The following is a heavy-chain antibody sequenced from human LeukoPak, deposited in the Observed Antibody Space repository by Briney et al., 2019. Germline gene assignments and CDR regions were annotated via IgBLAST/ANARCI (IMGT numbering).Heavy chain of an antibody. CDR1: GFIFSSYD. Sequence: GGSLRLSCAASGFIFSSYDINWLRQAPGQGLEWISSISSSSSYIYYADSVRGRFTISRDNAKHPVFLQMNRLRAEDTAVYYCARALSIATTVDIWGLGTMVTVSS. CDR2: ISSSSSYI. CDR3: ARALSIATTVDI. J-gene: IGHJ3*02. D-gene: IGHD6-6*01. V-gene: IGHV3-21*01.